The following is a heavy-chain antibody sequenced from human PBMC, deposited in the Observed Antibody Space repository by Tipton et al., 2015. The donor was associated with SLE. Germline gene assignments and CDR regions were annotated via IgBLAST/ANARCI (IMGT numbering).Heavy chain of an antibody. J-gene: IGHJ4*02. CDR3: ARGKRHYDVLTGYYSKPHYFDF. CDR1: GGSMSSYY. V-gene: IGHV4-59*01. Sequence: GLVKPSETLSLTCTVSGGSMSSYYWSWIRLPPGKGLEWIGCISYTGSTSYIPSLKSRVTISVDTSKNQFSLKLSSVTAADTAVYYCARGKRHYDVLTGYYSKPHYFDFWGQGTVVAVSP. D-gene: IGHD3-9*01. CDR2: ISYTGST.